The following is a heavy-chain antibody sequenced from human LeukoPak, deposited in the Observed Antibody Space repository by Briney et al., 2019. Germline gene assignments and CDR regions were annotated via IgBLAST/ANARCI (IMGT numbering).Heavy chain of an antibody. CDR3: ARLTYSGPHYFDY. CDR2: IYHSGST. Sequence: SETLSLTCAVSGYSISSGYYWGWIRQPPGKGLEWIGSIYHSGSTYYNPSLKSRVTISVDTSKNQFSLRRSSVTAADTAVYYCARLTYSGPHYFDYWGQGTLVTVYS. V-gene: IGHV4-38-2*01. D-gene: IGHD4-11*01. J-gene: IGHJ4*02. CDR1: GYSISSGYY.